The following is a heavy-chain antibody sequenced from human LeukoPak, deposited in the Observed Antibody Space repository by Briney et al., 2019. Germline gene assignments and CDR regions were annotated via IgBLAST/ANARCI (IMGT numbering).Heavy chain of an antibody. V-gene: IGHV3-74*01. CDR3: ASSGRYAEDAFDI. D-gene: IGHD1-26*01. J-gene: IGHJ3*02. CDR2: INSDGSST. CDR1: GSTLRTYW. Sequence: GGSLRLSCAASGSTLRTYWMHWVRQAPGKGLVWVSRINSDGSSTNYADSVKGRFTISRDNAKNTLYLQMNSLRGEDTAIYYCASSGRYAEDAFDIWGQGTMVTVSS.